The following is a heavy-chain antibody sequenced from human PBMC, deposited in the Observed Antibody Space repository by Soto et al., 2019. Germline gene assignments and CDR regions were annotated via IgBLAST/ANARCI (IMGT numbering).Heavy chain of an antibody. CDR2: IIPILGTA. CDR1: GGTFSSYT. CDR3: AIATPGRSGSYYAYFDY. D-gene: IGHD3-10*01. Sequence: ASVKVSCKASGGTFSSYTISWVRQAPGQGLEWMGRIIPILGTANYAQKFQGRVTIAADKSTSTAYMELSSLRSEDTAVYYCAIATPGRSGSYYAYFDYWGQGTLVTVSS. J-gene: IGHJ4*02. V-gene: IGHV1-69*08.